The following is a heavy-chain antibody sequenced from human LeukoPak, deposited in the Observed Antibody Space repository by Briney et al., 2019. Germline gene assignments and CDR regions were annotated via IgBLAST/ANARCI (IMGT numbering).Heavy chain of an antibody. Sequence: GGSLRLSCAASGLTFSNAWMTWVRQAPGKGREGVLGISGSGGSTNKADSVKGRFTISRDNSKNTLYLQMNSLRAEDTAVYYWARVSTSMSPAFDAFDIWGQGTMVTVSS. J-gene: IGHJ3*02. CDR2: ISGSGGST. CDR3: ARVSTSMSPAFDAFDI. V-gene: IGHV3-23*01. CDR1: GLTFSNAW. D-gene: IGHD2/OR15-2a*01.